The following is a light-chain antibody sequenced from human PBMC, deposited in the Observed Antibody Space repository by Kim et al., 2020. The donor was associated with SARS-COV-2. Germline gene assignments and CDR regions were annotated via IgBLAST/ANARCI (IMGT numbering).Light chain of an antibody. J-gene: IGKJ4*01. CDR2: AAS. Sequence: DIQMTQSPSSLSASVGDRVTITCRASQGIRNYLAWYQKKPGKVPKLLIYAASTLQSEVPSRFSGSGSGTYFTLTISSLQPDDVATYYCQKYNSVPLTFAGGTKVDIK. CDR1: QGIRNY. V-gene: IGKV1-27*01. CDR3: QKYNSVPLT.